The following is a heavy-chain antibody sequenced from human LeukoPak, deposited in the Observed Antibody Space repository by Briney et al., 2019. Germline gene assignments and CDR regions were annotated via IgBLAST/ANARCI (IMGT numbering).Heavy chain of an antibody. V-gene: IGHV4-59*01. Sequence: PSETLSLTCTASGGSISNYYWSWIRQPPGKGLEWIGYIYYSGSTNYNPSLKSRVTMSVDTSKNQFSLKLSSVTAADTAVYYCARYDFNKFFDYWGQGTLVTVSS. D-gene: IGHD3-3*01. CDR1: GGSISNYY. CDR2: IYYSGST. CDR3: ARYDFNKFFDY. J-gene: IGHJ4*02.